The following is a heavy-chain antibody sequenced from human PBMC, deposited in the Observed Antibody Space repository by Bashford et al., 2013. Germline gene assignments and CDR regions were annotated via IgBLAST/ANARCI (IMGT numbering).Heavy chain of an antibody. CDR2: IIPIFGTA. CDR3: ARDDRQPYCGGDCYLLAFDI. V-gene: IGHV1-69*01. J-gene: IGHJ3*02. D-gene: IGHD2-21*01. Sequence: WVRQAPGQGLEWMGGIIPIFGTANYAQKFQGRVTITADESTSTAYMELSSLRSEDTAVYYCARDDRQPYCGGDCYLLAFDIWGQGTMVTVSS.